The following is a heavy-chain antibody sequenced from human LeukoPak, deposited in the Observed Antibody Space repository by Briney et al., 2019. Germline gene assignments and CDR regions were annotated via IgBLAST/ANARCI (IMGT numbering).Heavy chain of an antibody. V-gene: IGHV3-74*01. Sequence: AGGSLRLSCAASGFTLSSYGMHWVPHAPKKALVWVSRINSQGSSTSYADSVKGRFTISRDNAKNTLYLQMNSLRAEDTAVYYCARSVSGSYGLFDYWGQGTLVTVSS. CDR2: INSQGSST. J-gene: IGHJ4*02. D-gene: IGHD1-26*01. CDR1: GFTLSSYG. CDR3: ARSVSGSYGLFDY.